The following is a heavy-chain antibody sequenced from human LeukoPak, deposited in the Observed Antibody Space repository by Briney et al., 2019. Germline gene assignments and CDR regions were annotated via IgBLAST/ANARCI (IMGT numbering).Heavy chain of an antibody. CDR2: ISSDGSST. J-gene: IGHJ4*02. D-gene: IGHD6-19*01. Sequence: GGSLRLSCVASGFTFSPYWMHWVRQAPGKGLVWVSRISSDGSSTSYADFVKGRFTISRDNAKNTLYLQMNSLRVEDTAVYHCARARLAVSGNYFENWGQGTLVTVSS. CDR1: GFTFSPYW. V-gene: IGHV3-74*01. CDR3: ARARLAVSGNYFEN.